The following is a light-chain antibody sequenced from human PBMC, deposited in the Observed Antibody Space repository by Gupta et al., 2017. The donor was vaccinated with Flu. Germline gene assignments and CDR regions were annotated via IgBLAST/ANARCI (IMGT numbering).Light chain of an antibody. J-gene: IGLJ3*02. CDR3: YVWANSSAPCWV. Sequence: KTASITCGGNNIGSNSVHWYQQQPGKAPVRVVYEDSDRPSGIPDRFSGSNDCTTDTPTLTSGEHGDEADDDCYVWANSSAPCWVFGGGTKLTVL. V-gene: IGLV3-21*03. CDR2: EDS. CDR1: NIGSNS.